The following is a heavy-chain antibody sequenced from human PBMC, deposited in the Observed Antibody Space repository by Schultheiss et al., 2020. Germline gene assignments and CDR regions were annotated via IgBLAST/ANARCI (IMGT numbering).Heavy chain of an antibody. D-gene: IGHD5-24*01. CDR2: INAGNGNT. V-gene: IGHV1-3*01. J-gene: IGHJ4*02. CDR1: GYTFTSYS. Sequence: ASLKVSCKASGYTFTSYSMHWVRQAPGQRLEWMGWINAGNGNTKYSHKFQGRVTITRDTSATTAYMELSSLRSEDTAVYYCARRGRNFLDYWGQGTLVTVSS. CDR3: ARRGRNFLDY.